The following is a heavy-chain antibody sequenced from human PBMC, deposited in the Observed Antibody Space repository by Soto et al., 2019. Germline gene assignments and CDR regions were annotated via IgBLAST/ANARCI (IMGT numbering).Heavy chain of an antibody. CDR3: AKDSTVTTSLYFYYYGFDV. J-gene: IGHJ6*01. CDR2: VSGRGGST. CDR1: GFTFNHYA. Sequence: VQLLESGGGLVQPGGSLRLACTASGFTFNHYAMSWVRQAPGKGLEWVSAVSGRGGSTKYADSVKGRFIISRDNSTITRYLQMDSLRGEDTAVYYCAKDSTVTTSLYFYYYGFDVWGQGTTVTVSS. V-gene: IGHV3-23*01. D-gene: IGHD4-17*01.